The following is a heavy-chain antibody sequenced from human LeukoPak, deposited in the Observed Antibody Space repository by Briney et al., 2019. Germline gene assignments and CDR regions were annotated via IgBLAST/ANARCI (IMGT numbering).Heavy chain of an antibody. CDR3: ARKSIVTAGRKPYDV. CDR1: GGSFSGHY. D-gene: IGHD6-13*01. Sequence: SETLSLTCAVYGGSFSGHYWSWIRQPPGKGLEWIGEINHSGSTNYNPSLKSRVTISVDTSKNQFSLRLSSVTAADTAVYYCARKSIVTAGRKPYDVWDQGTLVTVSP. CDR2: INHSGST. J-gene: IGHJ4*02. V-gene: IGHV4-34*01.